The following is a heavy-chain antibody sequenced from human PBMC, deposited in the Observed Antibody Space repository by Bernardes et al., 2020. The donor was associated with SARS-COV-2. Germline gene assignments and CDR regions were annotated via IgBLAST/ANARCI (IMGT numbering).Heavy chain of an antibody. D-gene: IGHD2-2*01. CDR1: GGSISSGDYY. Sequence: SETLSLTCTVSGGSISSGDYYWSWIRQPPGKGLEWIGYIYYSGTTSYNPSLKSRITISVDTSKNQFSLKLTSVTAADTAVYYCATVFCSTTSCYNPSDPYYYYYGLDVWGQGTTVTVSS. V-gene: IGHV4-30-4*01. J-gene: IGHJ6*02. CDR2: IYYSGTT. CDR3: ATVFCSTTSCYNPSDPYYYYYGLDV.